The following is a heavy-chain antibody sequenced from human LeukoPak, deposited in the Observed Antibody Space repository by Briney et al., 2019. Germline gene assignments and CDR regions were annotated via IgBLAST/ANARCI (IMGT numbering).Heavy chain of an antibody. V-gene: IGHV4-39*01. CDR2: IYYSGST. Sequence: PSETLSLTCTVSGGSISSSSYYWGWIRQPPGKGLEWIGSIYYSGSTYYNPSLKSRVTISVDTSKNQFSLKLSSVTAADTAVYYCARLYGGNFRWFDPGAREPWSPSPQ. CDR3: ARLYGGNFRWFDP. J-gene: IGHJ5*02. D-gene: IGHD4-23*01. CDR1: GGSISSSSYY.